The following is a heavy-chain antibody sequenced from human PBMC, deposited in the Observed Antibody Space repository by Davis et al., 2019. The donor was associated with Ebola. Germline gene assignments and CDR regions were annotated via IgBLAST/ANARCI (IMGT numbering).Heavy chain of an antibody. CDR1: GFTFSSYE. CDR2: ISSSGSTI. J-gene: IGHJ6*02. CDR3: ARGGGTMEGRESGYYYYYGMDV. D-gene: IGHD4-23*01. Sequence: GESLKISCAASGFTFSSYEMNWVRQAPGKGLEWVSYISSSGSTIYYADSVKGRFTIPRDNAKNSLYLQMNSLRAEDTAVYYCARGGGTMEGRESGYYYYYGMDVWGQGTTVTVSS. V-gene: IGHV3-48*03.